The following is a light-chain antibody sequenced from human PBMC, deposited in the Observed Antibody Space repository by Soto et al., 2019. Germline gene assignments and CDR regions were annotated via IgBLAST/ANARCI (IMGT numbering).Light chain of an antibody. CDR3: HQYGSSPLT. V-gene: IGKV3-20*01. Sequence: EIVLTQSACTLSWSAGERATPSWRASQSIRSSSLAWYQQKNGQAPRLLIYGGSSRATGIPGRFSGGGYGTDFTLTISRLETEDFSVYYCHQYGSSPLTFGGGTKVDIK. CDR1: QSIRSSS. CDR2: GGS. J-gene: IGKJ4*01.